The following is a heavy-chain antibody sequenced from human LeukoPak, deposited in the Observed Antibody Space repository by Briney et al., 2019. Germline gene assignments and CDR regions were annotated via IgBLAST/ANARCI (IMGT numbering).Heavy chain of an antibody. D-gene: IGHD3-10*01. V-gene: IGHV3-53*04. J-gene: IGHJ4*02. CDR1: GFTVSSNY. CDR3: ARSIYYGSGSYPFDY. Sequence: PGGSLRLSCAASGFTVSSNYMSWVRQAPGKGLEWLSVIYSGGSTYYADSVKGRFTISRHNSKNTLYLQMNSLRAEDTAVYYCARSIYYGSGSYPFDYWGQGTLVTVSS. CDR2: IYSGGST.